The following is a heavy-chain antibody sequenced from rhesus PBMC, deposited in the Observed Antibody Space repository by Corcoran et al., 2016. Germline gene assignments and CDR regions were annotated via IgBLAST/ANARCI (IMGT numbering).Heavy chain of an antibody. Sequence: QVQLQESGPGLVKPSETLSLTCAVSGYSISSGYYWGWIRQPPGKGREWIGYIGGRSGSTYYNPSLRSRVTISKDTAKNQFSLKLGSVTAADTAVYYCARRGVQFPDYWGQGVLVTVSS. CDR1: GYSISSGYY. V-gene: IGHV4-99*01. CDR2: IGGRSGST. J-gene: IGHJ4*01. CDR3: ARRGVQFPDY. D-gene: IGHD5-24*01.